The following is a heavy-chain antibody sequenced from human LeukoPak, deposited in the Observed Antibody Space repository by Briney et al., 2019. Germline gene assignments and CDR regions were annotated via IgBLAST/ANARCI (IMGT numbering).Heavy chain of an antibody. CDR2: VIPISGTT. J-gene: IGHJ4*02. CDR3: ARGTIPSVHKLDY. V-gene: IGHV1-69*05. Sequence: GASVKVSCKTSGGTFTSYAITWVRQAPGQGLEWMGKVIPISGTTNYAQKFQGRVTITTDESTSTAYMELSSLRSEDTAVYYCARGTIPSVHKLDYWGQGTLVTVSS. CDR1: GGTFTSYA. D-gene: IGHD5/OR15-5a*01.